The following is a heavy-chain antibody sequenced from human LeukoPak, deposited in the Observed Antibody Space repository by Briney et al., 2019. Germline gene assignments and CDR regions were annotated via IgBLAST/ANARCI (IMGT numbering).Heavy chain of an antibody. J-gene: IGHJ4*02. Sequence: PGTFLRLSCAASGFTFSNYGIHWVRQAPGKGLEWVALISFDGSHKYYPDSVKGRFTISRDDSKNTLYLQMNSLRAEDTAVYFCAKDRSSTWSFDYWGQGTLVTVSS. CDR3: AKDRSSTWSFDY. CDR2: ISFDGSHK. V-gene: IGHV3-30*18. CDR1: GFTFSNYG. D-gene: IGHD6-13*01.